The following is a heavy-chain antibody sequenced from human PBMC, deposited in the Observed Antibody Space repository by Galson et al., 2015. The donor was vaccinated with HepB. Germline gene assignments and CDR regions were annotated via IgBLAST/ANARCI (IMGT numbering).Heavy chain of an antibody. CDR1: GFSLSTRGVG. CDR3: AHRNPEELAAVRGNNWFDT. D-gene: IGHD5-24*01. CDR2: IYWDDDK. V-gene: IGHV2-5*02. J-gene: IGHJ5*02. Sequence: LVKPTQTLTLTCTFSGFSLSTRGVGVAWIRQPPGKALEWLALIYWDDDKRYSPSLESRLTITKDTSKNQVVLTMTNTDPVDTATYYCAHRNPEELAAVRGNNWFDTWGQGTLVTVSS.